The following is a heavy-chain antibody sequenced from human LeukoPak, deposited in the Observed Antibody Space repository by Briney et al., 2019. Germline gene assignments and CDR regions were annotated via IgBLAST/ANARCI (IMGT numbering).Heavy chain of an antibody. CDR2: WRYDGTP. J-gene: IGHJ4*02. V-gene: IGHV4-59*08. CDR1: GGSISGRY. D-gene: IGHD6-19*01. Sequence: PSETLSLTCAVSGGSISGRYWSWIRQPPGKGLEWIANWRYDGTPNYTPSLESRATISLDTSKNQFSLRLTSVTAADTAVYYCVVTQKWLAFDYWGQGILVTVSS. CDR3: VVTQKWLAFDY.